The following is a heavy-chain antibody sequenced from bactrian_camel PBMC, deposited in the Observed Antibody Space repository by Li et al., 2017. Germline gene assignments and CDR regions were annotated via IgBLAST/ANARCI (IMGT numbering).Heavy chain of an antibody. J-gene: IGHJ6*01. Sequence: QLVESGGGSVQAGGSLRLSCAFSGYTYSAHCMGWFRQSPGKEPEGVASIGSDGRPSYTDSVIGRFAISRDKTKNTLSLQMNSLKPEDAAMYYCAAVRYGVTWYPLCRARSADFGYWGQGTQVTVS. V-gene: IGHV3S53*01. CDR1: GYTYSAHC. CDR3: AAVRYGVTWYPLCRARSADFGY. D-gene: IGHD6*01. CDR2: IGSDGRP.